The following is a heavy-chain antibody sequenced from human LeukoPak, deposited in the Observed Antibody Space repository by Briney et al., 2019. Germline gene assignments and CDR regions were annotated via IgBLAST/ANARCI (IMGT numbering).Heavy chain of an antibody. CDR1: GCSISSYY. V-gene: IGHV4-4*07. J-gene: IGHJ3*02. CDR3: AGHLGYCSSTSCYWHAFDI. D-gene: IGHD2-2*01. CDR2: IYTSGST. Sequence: PSETLSLTCTVSGCSISSYYWSWIRQPAGKGLEWIGRIYTSGSTNYDHSLKSRVTMSVDTSKSQFSLKLSSVTAADTAVYYCAGHLGYCSSTSCYWHAFDIWGQGTMVTVSS.